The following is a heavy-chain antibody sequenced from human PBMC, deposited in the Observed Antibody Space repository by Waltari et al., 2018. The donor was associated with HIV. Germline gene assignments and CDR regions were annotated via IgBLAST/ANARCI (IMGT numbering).Heavy chain of an antibody. CDR1: GGSISSSNYS. CDR2: IFYTGST. J-gene: IGHJ3*02. Sequence: QLQLQESGPGLVKPSETLSLTCTVSGGSISSSNYSWGWIRQPPGKGLEWIGTIFYTGSTYYYPSLKRRVTISGDTSKNQFSLKLTAVTAADTAVYYCVRCYDYIWGTYRYAFDIWGQGTMVTVSS. D-gene: IGHD3-16*02. CDR3: VRCYDYIWGTYRYAFDI. V-gene: IGHV4-39*01.